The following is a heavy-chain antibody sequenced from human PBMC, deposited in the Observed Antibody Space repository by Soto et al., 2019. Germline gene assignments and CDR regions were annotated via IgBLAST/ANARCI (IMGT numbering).Heavy chain of an antibody. CDR1: GGSISSGGYY. D-gene: IGHD1-20*01. V-gene: IGHV4-31*03. CDR2: IYFSGNT. CDR3: ARVAYNWNRDFDY. J-gene: IGHJ4*02. Sequence: QVQLQESGPGLVKPSQTLSLTCTVSGGSISSGGYYWSWIRQHPGKGLEWIGYIYFSGNTYYNPSLKSRVTISVDTSKNQFSLKLSSVTAADTAVYYCARVAYNWNRDFDYWGQGTPITVSS.